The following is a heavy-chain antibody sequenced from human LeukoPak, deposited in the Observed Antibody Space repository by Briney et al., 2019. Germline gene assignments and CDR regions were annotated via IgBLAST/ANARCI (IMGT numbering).Heavy chain of an antibody. J-gene: IGHJ4*02. CDR3: ARTRGGITMIVVVISGVDY. CDR2: IIGSGGST. D-gene: IGHD3-22*01. V-gene: IGHV3-23*01. CDR1: GFTFSSYA. Sequence: QPGGSLRLSCAASGFTFSSYAMSWVRQAPGKGLEWVSAIIGSGGSTYYADSVKGRFTISGDNSKNTLYLQMNSLRAEDTAVYYCARTRGGITMIVVVISGVDYWGQGTLVTVSS.